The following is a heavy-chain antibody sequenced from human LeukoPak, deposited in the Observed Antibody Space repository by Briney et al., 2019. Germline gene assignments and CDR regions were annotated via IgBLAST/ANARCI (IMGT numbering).Heavy chain of an antibody. CDR3: ARSLGGGPNYFQH. D-gene: IGHD2-15*01. CDR1: GGSISSGGYS. V-gene: IGHV4-30-2*01. CDR2: IYHSGST. J-gene: IGHJ1*01. Sequence: PSETLSLTCAVYGGSISSGGYSWSWIRQPPGKGLEWIGYIYHSGSTYYNPSLKSRVTISVDRSKNQFSLKLSSVTAADTAVYYCARSLGGGPNYFQHWGQGTLVTVSS.